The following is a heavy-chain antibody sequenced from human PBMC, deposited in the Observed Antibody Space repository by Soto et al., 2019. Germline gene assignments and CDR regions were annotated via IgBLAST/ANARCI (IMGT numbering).Heavy chain of an antibody. Sequence: SETLSLTCTVSCGSISSYYWSWIRQPPGKGLEWIGYIYYSGSTNYNPSLKSRVTISVDTSKNQFSLKLSSVTAADTAVYYCARTYCSGGSCYLDYWGQGTLVTVSS. J-gene: IGHJ4*02. CDR1: CGSISSYY. V-gene: IGHV4-59*01. D-gene: IGHD2-15*01. CDR2: IYYSGST. CDR3: ARTYCSGGSCYLDY.